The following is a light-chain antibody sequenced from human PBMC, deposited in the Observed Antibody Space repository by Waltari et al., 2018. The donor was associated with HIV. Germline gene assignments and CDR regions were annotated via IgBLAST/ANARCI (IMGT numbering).Light chain of an antibody. CDR2: AAS. CDR3: QKYNSAPLT. Sequence: DTQMTQSPSSLSAPSGYRVALTCRASQCISNYFAWYQQKPGKIPKLLIDAASTLQSGVPDRFSGSGSGTDFTLTISRMQPEDVATYYCQKYNSAPLTFGGGTKVEIK. J-gene: IGKJ4*02. V-gene: IGKV1-27*01. CDR1: QCISNY.